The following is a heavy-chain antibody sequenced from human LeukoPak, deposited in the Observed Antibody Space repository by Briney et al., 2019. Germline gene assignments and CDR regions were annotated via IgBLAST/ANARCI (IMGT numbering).Heavy chain of an antibody. D-gene: IGHD6-13*01. J-gene: IGHJ1*01. CDR2: ISSSSSYM. CDR1: GFTFSSYS. V-gene: IGHV3-21*01. Sequence: GGSLRLSCAASGFTFSSYSMNWVRQAPGKGLEWVSSISSSSSYMYYADSVKGRFTISRDNAKNSLYLQMNSLRAEDTAVYYCARGPYSSSLRYFQHWGQGTLVTVSS. CDR3: ARGPYSSSLRYFQH.